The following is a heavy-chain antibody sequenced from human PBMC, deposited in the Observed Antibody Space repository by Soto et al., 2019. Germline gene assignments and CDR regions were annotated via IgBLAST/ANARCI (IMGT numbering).Heavy chain of an antibody. V-gene: IGHV3-48*03. CDR2: ISSSGSTI. J-gene: IGHJ5*02. Sequence: VGSLRLSCAASGFTFSSYEMNWVRQAPGKGLEWVSYISSSGSTIYYADSVKGRFTISRDNAKNSLYLQMNSLRAEDTAVYYCARAPLYGSGSYYPEPNWFDPWGQGTLVTVSS. CDR1: GFTFSSYE. D-gene: IGHD3-10*01. CDR3: ARAPLYGSGSYYPEPNWFDP.